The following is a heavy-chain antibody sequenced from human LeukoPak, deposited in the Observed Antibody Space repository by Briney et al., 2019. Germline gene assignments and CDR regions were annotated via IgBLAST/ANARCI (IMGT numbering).Heavy chain of an antibody. V-gene: IGHV3-23*01. CDR3: AKDPTLMTLIPYYFDY. CDR1: GFTFSSYA. D-gene: IGHD2-8*01. CDR2: ISGSGGST. Sequence: PGGSLRLSCAASGFTFSSYAMSWVRQAPGKGLEWVSAISGSGGSTYYADSVKGRFTISRDNSKNTLYLQMNSLRAEDTAVYYCAKDPTLMTLIPYYFDYWGQGTLVTVSS. J-gene: IGHJ4*02.